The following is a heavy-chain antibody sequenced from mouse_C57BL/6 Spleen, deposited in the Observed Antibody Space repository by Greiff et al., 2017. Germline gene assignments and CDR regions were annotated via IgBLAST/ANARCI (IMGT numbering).Heavy chain of an antibody. CDR1: GFNIKDDY. J-gene: IGHJ2*01. V-gene: IGHV14-4*01. CDR3: TTPEGPLDY. Sequence: VQLKESGAELVRPGASVKLSCTASGFNIKDDYMHWVKQRPEQGLEWIGWIDPENGDTEYASKFQGKATITADTSSNTAYLQLSSLTSEDTAVYYCTTPEGPLDYWGQGTTLTVSS. CDR2: IDPENGDT.